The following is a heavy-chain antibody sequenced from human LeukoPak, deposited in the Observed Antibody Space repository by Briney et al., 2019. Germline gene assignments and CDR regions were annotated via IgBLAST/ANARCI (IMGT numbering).Heavy chain of an antibody. D-gene: IGHD3-16*01. Sequence: PSETLSLTCTVSGGSISSYYWSWIRQPPGKGLEWIGYIYYSGSTNYNPSLKSRVTISVDRSKNQFSLKLSSVTAADTAVYYCARAPFQRVSFGFDYWGQGTLVTVSS. CDR2: IYYSGST. J-gene: IGHJ4*02. CDR1: GGSISSYY. V-gene: IGHV4-59*12. CDR3: ARAPFQRVSFGFDY.